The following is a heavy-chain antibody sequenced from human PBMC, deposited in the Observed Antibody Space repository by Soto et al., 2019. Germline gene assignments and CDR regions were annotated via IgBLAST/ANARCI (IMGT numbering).Heavy chain of an antibody. V-gene: IGHV1-46*01. CDR1: GYTFTSYY. CDR2: INPSGGST. D-gene: IGHD3-22*01. J-gene: IGHJ4*02. Sequence: VKVSCKASGYTFTSYYMHWVRQAPGQGLEWMGIINPSGGSTSYAQKFQGRVTMTRDTSTSTVYMELSSLRSEDTAVYYCARDRSSDSSGYHFDYWGQGTLVTVSS. CDR3: ARDRSSDSSGYHFDY.